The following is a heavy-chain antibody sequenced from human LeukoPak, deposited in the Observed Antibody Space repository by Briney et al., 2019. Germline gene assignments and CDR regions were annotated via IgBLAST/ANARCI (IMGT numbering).Heavy chain of an antibody. D-gene: IGHD4-11*01. Sequence: PGGSLSLFCAASGFTYNSYGMLWVRQAPGKGREGVAGISGSGGTTYYADSVKGRFTISRDNSKNTLYLQMNSLRAEDTAVYYCAKRPSTVIWDSSYYLDYGGEGTLVTVSS. V-gene: IGHV3-23*01. CDR1: GFTYNSYG. J-gene: IGHJ4*02. CDR2: ISGSGGTT. CDR3: AKRPSTVIWDSSYYLDY.